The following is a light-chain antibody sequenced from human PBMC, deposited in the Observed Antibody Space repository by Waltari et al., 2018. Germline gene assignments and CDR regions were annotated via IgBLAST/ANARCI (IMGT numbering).Light chain of an antibody. Sequence: EIVLTQSPGTLSLSPGERATLSCRASQSVSSNDLAWYQQRPRQAPRLLIHGSSSRATGIPDRFSGSGSGTDFTLTISRLEPEDLAVYYCQQYGRSWNTFGQGTKLEIK. J-gene: IGKJ2*01. CDR3: QQYGRSWNT. CDR1: QSVSSND. CDR2: GSS. V-gene: IGKV3-20*01.